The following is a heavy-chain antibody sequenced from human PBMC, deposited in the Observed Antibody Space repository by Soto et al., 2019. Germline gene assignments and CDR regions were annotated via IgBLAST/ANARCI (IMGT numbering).Heavy chain of an antibody. J-gene: IGHJ6*03. V-gene: IGHV1-18*01. Sequence: QVQLVQSGAEVKKPGASVKVSCKASGYTFTSYGISWVRQAPGQGLEWMGWISAYNGNTNYAQKLQGRVTMTTDTPTSTAYMERRSLSSDDTAVYYCARVSISRLRFLHYSYSMDVWGKGTTVPVSS. D-gene: IGHD3-3*01. CDR2: ISAYNGNT. CDR1: GYTFTSYG. CDR3: ARVSISRLRFLHYSYSMDV.